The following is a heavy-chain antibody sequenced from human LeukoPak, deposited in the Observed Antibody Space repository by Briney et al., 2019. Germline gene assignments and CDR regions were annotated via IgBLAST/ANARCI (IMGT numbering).Heavy chain of an antibody. J-gene: IGHJ3*02. Sequence: SETLSLTCTVSGGSISSYYWSWIRQPPGKGLEWIGYIYYSGSTNYNPSLKSRVTISVDTSKNQFSLKLSSVTAADTAVYYCARVGIAAVVHAFDIWGQGTMVTVSS. V-gene: IGHV4-59*01. CDR2: IYYSGST. D-gene: IGHD6-13*01. CDR1: GGSISSYY. CDR3: ARVGIAAVVHAFDI.